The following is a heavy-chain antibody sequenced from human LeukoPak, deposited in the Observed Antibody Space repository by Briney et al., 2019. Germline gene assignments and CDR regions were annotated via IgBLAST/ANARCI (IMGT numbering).Heavy chain of an antibody. CDR3: ARASMVQGVIIDY. D-gene: IGHD3-10*01. CDR1: GGSISSGDYY. J-gene: IGHJ4*02. V-gene: IGHV4-30-4*01. Sequence: ASETLSLTCTVSGGSISSGDYYWSWIRQPPGKGLEWIGYIYYSGSTYYNPSLKSRVTISVDTSKNQFSLKLSSVTAADTAVYYCARASMVQGVIIDYWGQGTLVTVSS. CDR2: IYYSGST.